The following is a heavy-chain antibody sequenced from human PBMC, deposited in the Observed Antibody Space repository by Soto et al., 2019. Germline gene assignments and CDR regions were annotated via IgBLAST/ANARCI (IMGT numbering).Heavy chain of an antibody. J-gene: IGHJ6*02. Sequence: SVKVSCKASGGTFSSYAISWVRQAPGQGLEWMGGIIPIFGTANYAQKFQGRVTITADESTSTAYMELSSLRNEDTAVYYCSRTPFGSGSYYNGPPDYYYGMDVWGQGTTVTVSS. V-gene: IGHV1-69*13. CDR2: IIPIFGTA. CDR3: SRTPFGSGSYYNGPPDYYYGMDV. CDR1: GGTFSSYA. D-gene: IGHD3-10*01.